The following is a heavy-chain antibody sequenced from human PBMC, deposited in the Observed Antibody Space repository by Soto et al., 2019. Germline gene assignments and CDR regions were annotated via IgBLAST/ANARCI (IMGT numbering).Heavy chain of an antibody. CDR2: ISANDVGT. CDR1: GFTLRNYA. Sequence: GGSLRLSCEASGFTLRNYAMTWIRQAPGKGLEWVSLISANDVGTYYAESVKTRFTISTDQSRNTVYLQMDSLRADDTAIYYCAKAKNDYNWDNRPPFDYWGQGTLVTVSS. V-gene: IGHV3-23*01. J-gene: IGHJ4*02. D-gene: IGHD1-20*01. CDR3: AKAKNDYNWDNRPPFDY.